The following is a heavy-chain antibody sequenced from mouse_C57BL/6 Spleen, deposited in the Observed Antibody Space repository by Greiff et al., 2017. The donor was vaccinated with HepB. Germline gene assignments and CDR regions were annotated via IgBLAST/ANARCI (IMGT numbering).Heavy chain of an antibody. J-gene: IGHJ2*01. CDR1: GYAFSSYW. V-gene: IGHV1-80*01. D-gene: IGHD1-1*01. Sequence: QVHVKQSGAELVKPGASVKISCKASGYAFSSYWMNWVKQRPGKGLEWIGQIYPGDGDTNYNGKFKGKATLTADKSSSTAYMQLSSLTSEDSAVYFCARSGYYGSSYRGSVDYWGQGTTLTVS. CDR2: IYPGDGDT. CDR3: ARSGYYGSSYRGSVDY.